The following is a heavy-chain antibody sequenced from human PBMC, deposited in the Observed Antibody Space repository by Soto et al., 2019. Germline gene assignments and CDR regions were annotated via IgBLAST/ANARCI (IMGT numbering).Heavy chain of an antibody. V-gene: IGHV4-4*07. D-gene: IGHD1-26*01. CDR1: GGSINNYY. Sequence: QVQLQESGPGLVKPSETLSLTCTVSGGSINNYYWSWIRPPAGQGLAGIGRIYTSGSTNSNPSLQSRVTMSVDTSKNRYSLKRSSVTAADTDVYYCARVYSGSYYEFDYWGQGTLVTVSS. CDR2: IYTSGST. J-gene: IGHJ4*02. CDR3: ARVYSGSYYEFDY.